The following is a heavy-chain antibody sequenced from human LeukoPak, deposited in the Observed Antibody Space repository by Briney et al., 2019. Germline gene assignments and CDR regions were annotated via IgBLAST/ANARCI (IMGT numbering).Heavy chain of an antibody. CDR1: GFTFSSYG. J-gene: IGHJ1*01. Sequence: PGGSLRLSCAASGFTFSSYGMHWVRQAPGKGLEWVAVISYDGSNKYYADSVKGRFTISRDNSKNTLYLQMNSLRAEDTAVYYCAKETYYYGSGPAGYFQHWGQGTLVTVSS. D-gene: IGHD3-10*01. V-gene: IGHV3-30*18. CDR3: AKETYYYGSGPAGYFQH. CDR2: ISYDGSNK.